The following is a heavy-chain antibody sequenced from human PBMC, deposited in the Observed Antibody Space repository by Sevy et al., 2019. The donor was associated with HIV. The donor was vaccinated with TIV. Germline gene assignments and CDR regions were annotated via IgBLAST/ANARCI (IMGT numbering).Heavy chain of an antibody. V-gene: IGHV4-4*07. J-gene: IGHJ3*02. CDR2: IYSSGST. D-gene: IGHD6-19*01. CDR3: ARGRYSSGWFDAFDI. CDR1: GGSISSYY. Sequence: SETLSLTCTVSGGSISSYYWSWIRQPAGKGLEWIGRIYSSGSTNYNPSLKSRVTMSVDTSKNHFSLKLSSVTAADTALYYCARGRYSSGWFDAFDIWGQGTMVTVSS.